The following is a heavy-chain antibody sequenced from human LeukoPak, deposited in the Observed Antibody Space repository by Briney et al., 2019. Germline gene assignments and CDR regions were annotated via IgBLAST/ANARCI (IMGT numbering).Heavy chain of an antibody. Sequence: PSETLSLTCTVSGGSISSGNYYWSWIRQPAGKGLEWIGRIYTSGSTYYNPSLKSRVTISVDTSKNQFSLKLSSVTAADTAMYYGARNALGSGSYGYGWGQGTLVTVSS. CDR3: ARNALGSGSYGYG. J-gene: IGHJ4*02. CDR1: GGSISSGNYY. CDR2: IYTSGST. V-gene: IGHV4-61*02. D-gene: IGHD3-10*01.